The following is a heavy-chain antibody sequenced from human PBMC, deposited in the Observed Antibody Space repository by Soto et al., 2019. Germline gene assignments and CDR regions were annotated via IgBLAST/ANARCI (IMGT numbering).Heavy chain of an antibody. CDR2: IYYTGHT. V-gene: IGHV4-39*01. CDR3: ARQARYGSSRRNL. D-gene: IGHD6-13*01. Sequence: GKGLEWIGSIYYTGHTSYNPSLKSRVTMSVETSKNQFSLKMSSVTAADTAVFYCARQARYGSSRRNLWSQGTLVTVSS. J-gene: IGHJ5*02.